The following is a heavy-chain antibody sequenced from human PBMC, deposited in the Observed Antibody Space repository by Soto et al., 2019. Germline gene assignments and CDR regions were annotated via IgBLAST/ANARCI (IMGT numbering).Heavy chain of an antibody. Sequence: QLQLQESGPGLVKPSETLSLTCTVSGGSISSSSYYWGWIRQPPGKGLEWIGSIYYSGSTYYNPSLKSRVTISVDTSKNQFSLKLSSVTAADTAVYYFARPYSSSWYYFDYWGQGTLVTVSS. V-gene: IGHV4-39*01. CDR3: ARPYSSSWYYFDY. J-gene: IGHJ4*02. CDR2: IYYSGST. D-gene: IGHD6-13*01. CDR1: GGSISSSSYY.